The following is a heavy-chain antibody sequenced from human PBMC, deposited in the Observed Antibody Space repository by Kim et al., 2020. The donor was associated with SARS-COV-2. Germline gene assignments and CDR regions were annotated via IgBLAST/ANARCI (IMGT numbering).Heavy chain of an antibody. J-gene: IGHJ6*02. CDR1: GYTFTSYA. CDR3: ARGDIRDSSGYYYDYYYGMDV. CDR2: INTNTGNP. Sequence: ASVKVSCKASGYTFTSYAMNWVRQAPGQGLEWMGWINTNTGNPTYAQGFTGRFVFSLDTSVSTAYLQISSLKAEDTAVYYCARGDIRDSSGYYYDYYYGMDVWGQGTTVTVSS. V-gene: IGHV7-4-1*02. D-gene: IGHD3-22*01.